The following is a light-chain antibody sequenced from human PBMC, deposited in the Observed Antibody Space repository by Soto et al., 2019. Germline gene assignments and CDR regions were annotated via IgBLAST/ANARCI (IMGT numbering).Light chain of an antibody. CDR1: QTININ. Sequence: ETVMTQSPATLSVSPGERATLSCRASQTININLAWYQQKPGQAPRLLIYGESARATGIPARFSGTGSGTEFTLTISSLQSEDFAVYYCQRYNNWPWTFGQGTKVEIK. CDR3: QRYNNWPWT. CDR2: GES. J-gene: IGKJ1*01. V-gene: IGKV3-15*01.